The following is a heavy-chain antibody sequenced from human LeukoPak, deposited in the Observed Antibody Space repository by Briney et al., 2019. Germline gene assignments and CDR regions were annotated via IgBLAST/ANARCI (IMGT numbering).Heavy chain of an antibody. CDR3: ARDRTTVTTGYYGMDV. D-gene: IGHD4-17*01. Sequence: ASVKVSCKASGCTFTGYYMHWVRQAPGQGLEWMVWINPNTGVTNYAQKFQGRVTLTRDTSIITAYMELTRLRSDDTAVYYCARDRTTVTTGYYGMDVWGQGTTVTVSS. V-gene: IGHV1-2*02. J-gene: IGHJ6*02. CDR2: INPNTGVT. CDR1: GCTFTGYY.